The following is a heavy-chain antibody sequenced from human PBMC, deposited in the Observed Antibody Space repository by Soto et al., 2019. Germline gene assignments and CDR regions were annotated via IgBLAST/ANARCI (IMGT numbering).Heavy chain of an antibody. CDR3: AKRRDGYYYYGMDV. Sequence: QVQLVESGGGVVQPGRSLRLSCAASGFTFSSYGMHWVRQAPGKGLEWVAVISYDGSNKYYADSVKGRFTISRDNSKNTLYLQMNSLRVEDTAVYYCAKRRDGYYYYGMDVWGQGTTVTVSS. CDR1: GFTFSSYG. CDR2: ISYDGSNK. V-gene: IGHV3-30*18. J-gene: IGHJ6*02.